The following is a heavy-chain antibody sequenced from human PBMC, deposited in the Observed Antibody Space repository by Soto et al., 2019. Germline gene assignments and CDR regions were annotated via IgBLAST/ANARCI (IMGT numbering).Heavy chain of an antibody. CDR3: ARTNVGYGSGSYYDPLDY. D-gene: IGHD3-10*01. Sequence: SETLSLTCTVSGGSISSGGYYWSWIRQHPGKGLEWIGYIYYSGSTYYNPSLKSRVTISVDTSKNQFSLKLSSVTAADTAVYYCARTNVGYGSGSYYDPLDYWGQGTLVTVSS. J-gene: IGHJ4*02. CDR1: GGSISSGGYY. V-gene: IGHV4-31*03. CDR2: IYYSGST.